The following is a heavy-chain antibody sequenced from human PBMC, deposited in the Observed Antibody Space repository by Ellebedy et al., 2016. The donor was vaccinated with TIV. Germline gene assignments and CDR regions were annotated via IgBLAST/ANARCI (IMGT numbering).Heavy chain of an antibody. CDR1: GYTFTGYY. J-gene: IGHJ4*02. D-gene: IGHD3-22*01. Sequence: ASVKVSCKASGYTFTGYYMHWVRQAPGRGLEWMGWINPNSGDTNYVQKFQGRVTMTRDTSISTAYMELSSLRSDDTAVYYCARDSSGYYLPDYWGQGTLVTVSS. CDR3: ARDSSGYYLPDY. V-gene: IGHV1-2*02. CDR2: INPNSGDT.